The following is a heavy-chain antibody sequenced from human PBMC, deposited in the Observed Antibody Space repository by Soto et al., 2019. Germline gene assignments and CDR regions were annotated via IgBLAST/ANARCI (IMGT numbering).Heavy chain of an antibody. V-gene: IGHV5-51*01. J-gene: IGHJ4*02. CDR1: GYSFSIFW. CDR2: IYPADSDT. Sequence: PGESLTISCNGSGYSFSIFWIGWVRQMQGKGLAWMGVIYPADSDTRYSPSFAGQVTISADTSFSTVYPQWSSLKDSDTAMDSCARLGYDSSEYPDSCWGQLTLVTVAT. D-gene: IGHD3-22*01. CDR3: ARLGYDSSEYPDSC.